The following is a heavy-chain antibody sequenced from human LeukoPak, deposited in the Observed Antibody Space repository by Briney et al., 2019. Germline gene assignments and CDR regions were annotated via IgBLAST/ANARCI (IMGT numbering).Heavy chain of an antibody. CDR3: ARGLLVDENDAFDI. CDR2: IYHSGST. J-gene: IGHJ3*02. V-gene: IGHV4-38-2*02. D-gene: IGHD1-26*01. CDR1: GYYISSGYY. Sequence: PSETLSLTCTVSGYYISSGYYWGWIRQPPGKGLEWIGSIYHSGSTYYNPSLKSRVTISVDTSKNQFSLKLSSVTAADTAVYYCARGLLVDENDAFDIWGQGTMVTVSS.